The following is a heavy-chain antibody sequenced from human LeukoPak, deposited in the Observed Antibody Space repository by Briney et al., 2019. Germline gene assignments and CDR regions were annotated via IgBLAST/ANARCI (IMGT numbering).Heavy chain of an antibody. CDR1: GYTFTDSY. CDR2: INPNSGGT. Sequence: ASVKVSCKASGYTFTDSYMHWVRQAPGQGLERMGWINPNSGGTNYAQKFQGRVSMTRDTSISTAYMELSRLRSDDTAVYYCARDLGYTSSCWGQGTLVTVSP. D-gene: IGHD6-13*01. CDR3: ARDLGYTSSC. J-gene: IGHJ4*02. V-gene: IGHV1-2*02.